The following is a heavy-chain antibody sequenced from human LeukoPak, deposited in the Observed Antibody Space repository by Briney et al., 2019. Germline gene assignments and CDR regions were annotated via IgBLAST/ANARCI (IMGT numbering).Heavy chain of an antibody. J-gene: IGHJ3*02. Sequence: GGSLRLSCAASGFTFGNYGMHWARQAAGKGLEWVAFIRYDGNKKYYVGSVKGRFTVSRDNSKNTLYLQLNSLRAEDTAVYYCAKVAEYGDNDAFDIWGQGTMVTVSS. V-gene: IGHV3-30*02. CDR1: GFTFGNYG. D-gene: IGHD4-17*01. CDR3: AKVAEYGDNDAFDI. CDR2: IRYDGNKK.